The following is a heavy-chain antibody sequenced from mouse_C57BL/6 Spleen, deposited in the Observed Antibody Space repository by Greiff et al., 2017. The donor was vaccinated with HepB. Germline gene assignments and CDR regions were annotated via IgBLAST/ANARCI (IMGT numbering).Heavy chain of an antibody. CDR3: ARQVYDYDETDDFDD. CDR2: ISSGGSYT. Sequence: EVQLVESGGDLVKPGGSLKLSCAASGFTFSSYGMSWVRQTPDKRLEWVATISSGGSYTYYPDSVKGRFTISRDNAKNTLYLQMSSLKSEDTAMYYCARQVYDYDETDDFDDWGQGTTLTVAS. V-gene: IGHV5-6*01. CDR1: GFTFSSYG. J-gene: IGHJ2*01. D-gene: IGHD2-4*01.